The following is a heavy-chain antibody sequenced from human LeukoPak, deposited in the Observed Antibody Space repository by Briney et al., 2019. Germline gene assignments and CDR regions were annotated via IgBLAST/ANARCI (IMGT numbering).Heavy chain of an antibody. CDR2: ISSSGSTI. CDR3: ARVVVGATLVDWFDP. D-gene: IGHD1-26*01. V-gene: IGHV3-11*04. Sequence: PGGSLRLSCAASGFTFSDYYMSWIRQAPGKGLGWVSYISSSGSTIYYADSVKGRFTISRDNAKNSLYLQMNSLRAEDTAVYYCARVVVGATLVDWFDPWGQGTLVTVSS. J-gene: IGHJ5*02. CDR1: GFTFSDYY.